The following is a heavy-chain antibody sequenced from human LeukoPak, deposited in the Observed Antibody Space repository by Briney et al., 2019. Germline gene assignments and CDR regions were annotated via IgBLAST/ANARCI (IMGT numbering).Heavy chain of an antibody. CDR2: ISIDGTIT. J-gene: IGHJ4*02. CDR1: GFPFSRYW. V-gene: IGHV3-74*01. D-gene: IGHD6-19*01. Sequence: GGSLRLSCGASGFPFSRYWMNWVRQGPGTGLVWVARISIDGTITTYADSVEGRFTISRGNAKNTLYLQMNSLRAEDTAVYYCARERTSGWDAFDFWGQGTLVTVSS. CDR3: ARERTSGWDAFDF.